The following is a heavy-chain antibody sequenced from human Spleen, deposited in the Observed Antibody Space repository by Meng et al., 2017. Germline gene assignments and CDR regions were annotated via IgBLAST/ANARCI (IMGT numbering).Heavy chain of an antibody. CDR1: GFTFIAYA. V-gene: IGHV3-30*04. Sequence: QVQLVESGGAVVQSARCLILYCAASGFTFIAYAMHWVRQAPGQGLEWVAVMSYDGRNIFYANSVKGRFTISRDNSQHTLYLQMNSLRVEDTSIYYCARGEYYFDYWGQGALVTVSS. D-gene: IGHD3-10*01. CDR2: MSYDGRNI. CDR3: ARGEYYFDY. J-gene: IGHJ4*02.